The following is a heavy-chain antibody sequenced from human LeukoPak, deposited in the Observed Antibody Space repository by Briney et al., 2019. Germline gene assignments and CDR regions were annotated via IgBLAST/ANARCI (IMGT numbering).Heavy chain of an antibody. CDR1: GFTFTGYY. D-gene: IGHD3-10*01. J-gene: IGHJ4*02. Sequence: ASVKISCKASGFTFTGYYMHWVRQAPGQGLEWMGWINPNSGGTNYAQKFQGRVTMTRDTSITTAYMELTSLRSDDTAVYYCARDLFYSVSGTYYNVGRVFNYWGQGTLVTVSS. V-gene: IGHV1-2*02. CDR3: ARDLFYSVSGTYYNVGRVFNY. CDR2: INPNSGGT.